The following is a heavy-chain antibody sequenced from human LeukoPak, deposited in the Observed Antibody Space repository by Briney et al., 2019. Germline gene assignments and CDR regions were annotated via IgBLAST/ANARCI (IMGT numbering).Heavy chain of an antibody. J-gene: IGHJ4*02. CDR1: GYTFTGDY. CDR2: INPNSGGT. V-gene: IGHV1-2*02. Sequence: GASVKVSCKASGYTFTGDYMHWVRQAPGQGLEWIGWINPNSGGTDYAQKFQGRVTMTRDTSISTAYMELSRLRSDDTAVYYYARDGSQLSITGTTVDYWGQGTQVTVSS. D-gene: IGHD1-7*01. CDR3: ARDGSQLSITGTTVDY.